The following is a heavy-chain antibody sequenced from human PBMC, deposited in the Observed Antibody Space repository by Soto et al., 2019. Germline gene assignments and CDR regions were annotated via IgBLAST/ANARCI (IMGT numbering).Heavy chain of an antibody. V-gene: IGHV4-34*01. CDR2: INHSGST. CDR1: GGSFSGYY. CDR3: ARVGGSWYTDY. J-gene: IGHJ4*02. Sequence: PSETLSLTCAVYGGSFSGYYWSWIRQPPGKGLEWIGEINHSGSTNYNPSLKSRVTISVDTSKNQFSLKLSSVTAADTAVYYCARVGGSWYTDYWGQGTLVTVSS. D-gene: IGHD6-13*01.